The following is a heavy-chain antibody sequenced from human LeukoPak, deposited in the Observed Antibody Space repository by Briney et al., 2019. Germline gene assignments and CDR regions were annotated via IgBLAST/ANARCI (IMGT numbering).Heavy chain of an antibody. D-gene: IGHD6-19*01. CDR3: ALLAVASDFDY. CDR1: GFPFSFYE. V-gene: IGHV3-48*03. CDR2: IGSSGTTI. J-gene: IGHJ4*02. Sequence: GGSLRLSCAVSGFPFSFYEMNWVRQAPGKGLEWVSNIGSSGTTIYYADSVKGRFSISRDNAKSSLYLQMNSLRVEDTAVYYCALLAVASDFDYWGQGALVTVSS.